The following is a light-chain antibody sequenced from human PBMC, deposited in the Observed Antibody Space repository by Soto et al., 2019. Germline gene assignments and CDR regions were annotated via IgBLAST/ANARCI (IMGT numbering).Light chain of an antibody. V-gene: IGKV1-39*01. CDR2: GAK. CDR1: QAISNY. CDR3: QQCHATPLT. J-gene: IGKJ5*01. Sequence: IQMTQSPSLLSTYVSVRFTITCQTSQAISNYLNWYQLKPGIAPNLLILGAKTLQSGVPSRISGSGYGTDFTLTITTLQPEDVGIYYCQQCHATPLTFGQGTRLEIK.